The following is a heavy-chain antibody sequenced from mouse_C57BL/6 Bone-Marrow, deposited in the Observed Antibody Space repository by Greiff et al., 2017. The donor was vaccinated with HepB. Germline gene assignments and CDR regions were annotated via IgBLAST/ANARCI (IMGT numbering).Heavy chain of an antibody. CDR1: GFTFSSYT. D-gene: IGHD1-1*01. Sequence: EVKLMESGGGLVKPGGSLKLSCAASGFTFSSYTMSWVRQTPEKGLEWVATISGGGGNTYYPDSVKGRFTISRDNAKNTLYLQMSSLRSEDTALYDCARRGYGSPWFAYWGQGTLVTVSA. V-gene: IGHV5-9*01. CDR3: ARRGYGSPWFAY. CDR2: ISGGGGNT. J-gene: IGHJ3*01.